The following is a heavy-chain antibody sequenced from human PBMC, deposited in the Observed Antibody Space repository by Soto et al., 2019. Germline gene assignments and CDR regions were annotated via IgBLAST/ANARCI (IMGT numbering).Heavy chain of an antibody. J-gene: IGHJ4*02. Sequence: QVQLVESGGGVVQPGRSLRLSCAASGFTFSSYGMHWVRQAPGKGLEWVAVISYDGSNKYYADSVKGRFTISRDNSKNTLYLQMNSLRAEDTAVYYCAKDPGYSSGWPTFDYWGQGTLVTVSS. CDR1: GFTFSSYG. CDR3: AKDPGYSSGWPTFDY. CDR2: ISYDGSNK. V-gene: IGHV3-30*18. D-gene: IGHD6-19*01.